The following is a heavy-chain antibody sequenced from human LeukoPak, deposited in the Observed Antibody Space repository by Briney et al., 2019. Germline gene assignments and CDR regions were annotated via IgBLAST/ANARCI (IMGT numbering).Heavy chain of an antibody. CDR2: ISYDGSKI. CDR1: GFTFSSYA. D-gene: IGHD3-9*01. Sequence: GGSLRLSCAASGFTFSSYAMHWVRQAPGKGLEWVAVISYDGSKIYYADSVKGRFTFSRDTSKNTLYLQMNSLRAEDTAVYFCAKRGVVIRVILIGFHKEASYFDSWGQGALVTVSS. CDR3: AKRGVVIRVILIGFHKEASYFDS. J-gene: IGHJ4*02. V-gene: IGHV3-30*18.